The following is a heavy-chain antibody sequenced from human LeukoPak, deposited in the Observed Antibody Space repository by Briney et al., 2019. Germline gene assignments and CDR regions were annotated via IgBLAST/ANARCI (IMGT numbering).Heavy chain of an antibody. CDR2: LNPNSGKT. Sequence: ASVKVSCKAPGHTFITYDINWVRQASGQGLEWLGWLNPNSGKTAFAQKFQGRVSLTSDTSMSTAYMELSSLTAEDTAVYYCARGHRVSVNTYCHYGMDVWGQGTSVTVS. CDR1: GHTFITYD. D-gene: IGHD5/OR15-5a*01. V-gene: IGHV1-8*01. CDR3: ARGHRVSVNTYCHYGMDV. J-gene: IGHJ6*02.